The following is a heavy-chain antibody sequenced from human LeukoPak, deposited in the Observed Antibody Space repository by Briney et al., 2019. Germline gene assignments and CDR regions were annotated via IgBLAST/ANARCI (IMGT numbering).Heavy chain of an antibody. CDR1: GGPISDYC. V-gene: IGHV4-59*01. D-gene: IGHD3-22*01. Sequence: SETLSLTCNVSGGPISDYCWSWIRQPPGKGLEWIGYIYFRGTTNYSPSFQSRVSISVDTSKNQFSLRLTSVTAADTAVYYCARDRFYDNSGFRRLDFWGQGLLVTVSS. CDR3: ARDRFYDNSGFRRLDF. J-gene: IGHJ4*02. CDR2: IYFRGTT.